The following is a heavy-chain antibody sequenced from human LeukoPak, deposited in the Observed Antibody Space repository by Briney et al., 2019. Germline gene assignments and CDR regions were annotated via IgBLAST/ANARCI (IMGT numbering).Heavy chain of an antibody. D-gene: IGHD3-22*01. CDR1: GFTFSSYG. J-gene: IGHJ4*02. CDR3: TTLESYDSSGYYLDY. Sequence: GGSLRLSCAASGFTFSSYGMHWVRQATGKGLEWVGRIKSKTDGGTTDYAAPVKGRFTISRDDSENALHLQMNSLKTEDTAVYYCTTLESYDSSGYYLDYWGRGTLVTVSS. CDR2: IKSKTDGGTT. V-gene: IGHV3-15*01.